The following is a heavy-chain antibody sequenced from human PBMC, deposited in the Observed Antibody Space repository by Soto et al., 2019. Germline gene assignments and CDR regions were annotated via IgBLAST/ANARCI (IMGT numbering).Heavy chain of an antibody. CDR3: ARDRWLNYYYYGMDV. Sequence: QLQLQESGSGLVKPSQTLSPTCAVSGGSISSGGYSWSWIRQPPGKGLEWIGYIYHSGSTYYNPSPQSRVTISVDRSKNQFDLKLSSVTAADTAVYYCARDRWLNYYYYGMDVWGQGTTVTVSS. CDR2: IYHSGST. CDR1: GGSISSGGYS. V-gene: IGHV4-30-2*01. J-gene: IGHJ6*02. D-gene: IGHD5-12*01.